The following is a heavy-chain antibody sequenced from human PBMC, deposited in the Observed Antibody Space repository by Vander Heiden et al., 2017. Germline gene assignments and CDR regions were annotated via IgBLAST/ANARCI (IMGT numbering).Heavy chain of an antibody. J-gene: IGHJ3*02. CDR2: VSGRSNYI. V-gene: IGHV3-21*02. D-gene: IGHD3-22*01. Sequence: EVQLVESGGGLVRPGESLTLSCAASGFTFSIYNMNWVRQAPGKGLEWVSSVSGRSNYIYYADSVRGRFTISRDNAGNSLYLQMNSLRAEDSAVYYCARDASSSTWSDYYDSIGPYALDIWGQGTMVTVSS. CDR1: GFTFSIYN. CDR3: ARDASSSTWSDYYDSIGPYALDI.